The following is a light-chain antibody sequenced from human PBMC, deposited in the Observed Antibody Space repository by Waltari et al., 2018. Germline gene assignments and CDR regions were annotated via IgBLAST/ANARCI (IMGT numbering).Light chain of an antibody. V-gene: IGKV3-20*01. Sequence: EVVLTQSPGTLSLSPGERATLSCRASQRVGSTYLAWYQQKPGQAPRLLIYDSSDRATGVPDRFSGSGSGTDFTLTISRLEPEDFAVYYCQQYGNSPFTFGPGTKVDI. CDR3: QQYGNSPFT. J-gene: IGKJ3*01. CDR2: DSS. CDR1: QRVGSTY.